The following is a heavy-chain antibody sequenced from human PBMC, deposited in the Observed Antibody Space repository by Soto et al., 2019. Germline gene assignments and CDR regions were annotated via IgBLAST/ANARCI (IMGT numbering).Heavy chain of an antibody. CDR2: ISGSGGST. CDR1: GFTFSSYA. Sequence: PGGSLRLSCAASGFTFSSYAMSWVRQAPGKGLEWVSAISGSGGSTYYAESVKGRFTISRDNSKNTLYLQMNSLRAEDTAVYYCAKARGYYYYGMDVWGQGTTVTVSS. J-gene: IGHJ6*02. V-gene: IGHV3-23*01. CDR3: AKARGYYYYGMDV. D-gene: IGHD1-26*01.